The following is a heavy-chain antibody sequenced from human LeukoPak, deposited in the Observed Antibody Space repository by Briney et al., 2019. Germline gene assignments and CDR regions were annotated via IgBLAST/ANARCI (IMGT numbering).Heavy chain of an antibody. V-gene: IGHV4-39*01. D-gene: IGHD3-10*01. J-gene: IGHJ4*02. CDR2: IYYSGST. CDR3: TRQRYYYGSGSAY. CDR1: GGSISSSSYY. Sequence: SETLSLTCTVSGGSISSSSYYWGWIRQPPGKGLEWIGSIYYSGSTYYNPSLKSRVTISVDTSKNQFSLKLSSVTAADTAVYYCTRQRYYYGSGSAYWGQGTLVTVSS.